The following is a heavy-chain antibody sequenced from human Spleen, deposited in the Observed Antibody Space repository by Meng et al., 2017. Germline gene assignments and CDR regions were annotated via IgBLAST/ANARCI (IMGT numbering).Heavy chain of an antibody. J-gene: IGHJ4*02. CDR1: GGTFSSYS. CDR2: IIPILDIT. D-gene: IGHD3-22*01. Sequence: SVKVSCKASGGTFSSYSYTWVRQAPGQGLEWLGRIIPILDITNYAQKFQGRVTITADESTSTAYMELSSLRSEDTAVYYCARTTTNYYDSSGYYYETTFDYWGQGTLVTVSS. CDR3: ARTTTNYYDSSGYYYETTFDY. V-gene: IGHV1-69*02.